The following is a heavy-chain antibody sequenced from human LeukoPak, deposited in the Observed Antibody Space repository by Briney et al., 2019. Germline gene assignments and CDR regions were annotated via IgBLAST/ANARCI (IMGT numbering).Heavy chain of an antibody. J-gene: IGHJ5*02. CDR2: ISSSGSTI. CDR3: ASRGYCSSTSCQPDP. V-gene: IGHV3-11*01. Sequence: GGSLRLSCAATGFTFTTYGMSWIRQAPGKGLEWVSYISSSGSTIYYADSVKGRFTISRDNAKNSLYLQMNSLRAEDTAVYYCASRGYCSSTSCQPDPWGQGTLVTVSS. CDR1: GFTFTTYG. D-gene: IGHD2-2*01.